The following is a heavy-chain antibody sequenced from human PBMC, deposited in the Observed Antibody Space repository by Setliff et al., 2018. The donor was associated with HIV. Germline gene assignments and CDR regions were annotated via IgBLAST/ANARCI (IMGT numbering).Heavy chain of an antibody. CDR2: INHSGNT. V-gene: IGHV4-39*01. CDR3: ARLFQWMSFSFDI. CDR1: GGSISLSGYY. Sequence: SETLSLTCSVSGGSISLSGYYWGWIRQSPGKGLEWIASINHSGNTYHSPSLKTRVNISVDTSKKQFSLNLSSVTAADTGVYYCARLFQWMSFSFDIWGQGTMVTVSS. D-gene: IGHD5-12*01. J-gene: IGHJ3*02.